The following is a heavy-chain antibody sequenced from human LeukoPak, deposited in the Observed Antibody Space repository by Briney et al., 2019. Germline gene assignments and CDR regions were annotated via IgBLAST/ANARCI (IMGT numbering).Heavy chain of an antibody. J-gene: IGHJ4*02. CDR3: ARDAQRGFDYSNSLQY. D-gene: IGHD4-11*01. Sequence: PGGSLRLSCAASGFTFSHYGVHWVRQAPGKGLEWVAVIWSDGSNKFYADSVRGRFTISRDDVRKTVYLQMDSLTAEDTAVYYCARDAQRGFDYSNSLQYWGQGTLVTVSS. V-gene: IGHV3-33*01. CDR2: IWSDGSNK. CDR1: GFTFSHYG.